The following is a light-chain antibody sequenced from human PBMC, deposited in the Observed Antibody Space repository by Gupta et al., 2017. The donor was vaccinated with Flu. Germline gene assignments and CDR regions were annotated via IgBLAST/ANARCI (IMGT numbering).Light chain of an antibody. CDR3: QQDYSTPLT. V-gene: IGKV4-1*01. J-gene: IGKJ4*01. CDR1: QSVIYSSNNKNY. CDR2: WAS. Sequence: DIVITQSSDTLAVSPGERATINCKSSQSVIYSSNNKNYLAWYQQKPGQPPKLLIYWASTRESGVPDRFSGSGSGTDFTLTISSLQAEDVAVYYCQQDYSTPLTFGGGTKVEIK.